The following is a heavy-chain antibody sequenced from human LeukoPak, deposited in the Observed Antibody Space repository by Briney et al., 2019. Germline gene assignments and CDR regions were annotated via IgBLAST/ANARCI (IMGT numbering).Heavy chain of an antibody. CDR1: GVSITTSGFY. D-gene: IGHD1-20*01. CDR2: IYQSGGT. V-gene: IGHV4-30-2*01. J-gene: IGHJ4*02. Sequence: SETLSLTCTVSGVSITTSGFYYSWIRQPPGKGLEWLGYIYQSGGTFYDPSLKSRISISIDRPKNQFSLKMNSVSAADTAVYYCARGTNPLYNWQHEGFDYWGQGALIAVSS. CDR3: ARGTNPLYNWQHEGFDY.